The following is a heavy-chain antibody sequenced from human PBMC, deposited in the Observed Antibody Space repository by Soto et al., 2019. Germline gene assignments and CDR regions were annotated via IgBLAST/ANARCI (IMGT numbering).Heavy chain of an antibody. CDR2: SHHSGST. D-gene: IGHD2-15*01. V-gene: IGHV4-59*01. CDR1: GGSIHSYY. J-gene: IGHJ3*01. Sequence: QVHLQESGPRLVKSSETLSLTCTVSGGSIHSYYWTWIRQPPGKALEWIGYSHHSGSTNYNSALESRLTMSVDTSRTQFSLKLNSVTAADTAVYFCATGSRSSTSDAVDVSGKGTMVTVSS. CDR3: ATGSRSSTSDAVDV.